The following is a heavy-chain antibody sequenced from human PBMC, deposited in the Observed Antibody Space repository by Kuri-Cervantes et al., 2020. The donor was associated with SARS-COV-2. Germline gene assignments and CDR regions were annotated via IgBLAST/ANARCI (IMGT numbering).Heavy chain of an antibody. V-gene: IGHV4-39*07. Sequence: GSLRLSCTVSGGSISSSSYYWGWIRQPPGKGLEWIGSIYYNGSTYYNPSLRSRVIVSVDRSKNQFSLNLNSVTAADTALYYCARGAIDWGQGTLVTVSS. J-gene: IGHJ4*02. CDR2: IYYNGST. CDR1: GGSISSSSYY. CDR3: ARGAID. D-gene: IGHD2/OR15-2a*01.